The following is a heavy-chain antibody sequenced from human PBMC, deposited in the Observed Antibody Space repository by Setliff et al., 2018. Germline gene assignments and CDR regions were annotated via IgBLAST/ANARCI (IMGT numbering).Heavy chain of an antibody. D-gene: IGHD3-3*01. CDR1: GGSISSHY. V-gene: IGHV4-59*11. J-gene: IGHJ4*02. Sequence: SETLSLTCTVSGGSISSHYWNWIRQPPGKGLEWIGYIFYSGSTNYNPSLKSRVTISVDTSKNQFSLKLSSVTAADTAVYYCARRYNFWSGYLDYWGQGTLVTVSS. CDR2: IFYSGST. CDR3: ARRYNFWSGYLDY.